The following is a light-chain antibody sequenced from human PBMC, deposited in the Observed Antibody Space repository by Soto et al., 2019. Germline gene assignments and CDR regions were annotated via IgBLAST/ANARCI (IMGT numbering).Light chain of an antibody. CDR1: QSVSSSS. CDR2: GAS. CDR3: QEYNDWPLRT. V-gene: IGKV3-15*01. J-gene: IGKJ1*01. Sequence: EIVLTQFPDTLSLSPGERATLSCRASQSVSSSSLAWYQQRRGQAPRLLISGASTRATGIPARFSGSGSGTEFTLTISSLESDDFALYFCQEYNDWPLRTFGQGTKVEIK.